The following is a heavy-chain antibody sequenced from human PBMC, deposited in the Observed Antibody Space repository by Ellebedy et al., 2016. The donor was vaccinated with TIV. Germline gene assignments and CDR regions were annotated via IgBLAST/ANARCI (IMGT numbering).Heavy chain of an antibody. CDR1: GYTYTGYH. CDR2: ISTDNGNT. J-gene: IGHJ4*02. V-gene: IGHV1-18*04. D-gene: IGHD5-18*01. CDR3: ARTRYSSSWPDF. Sequence: AASVKVSCKSSGYTYTGYHMHWVRQAPGQGLEWMGWISTDNGNTNYAQKFQGRVTMTTDTSTSTAYMELRSLRSDDTAMYYCARTRYSSSWPDFWGQGTLVTVSS.